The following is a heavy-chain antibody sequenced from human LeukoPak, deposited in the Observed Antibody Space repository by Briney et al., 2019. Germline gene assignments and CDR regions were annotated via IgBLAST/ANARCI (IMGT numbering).Heavy chain of an antibody. V-gene: IGHV4-34*01. D-gene: IGHD2-15*01. Sequence: SETLSLTCAVCVGSFSAYYWSWIRQPPGKGLEWIGEINHSGSTNYNPSLKTRVTISVDTSKNQFSLKLSSVTAADTAVYYCARETLLGSGGSCDYWGQGTLVTVSS. CDR1: VGSFSAYY. J-gene: IGHJ4*02. CDR2: INHSGST. CDR3: ARETLLGSGGSCDY.